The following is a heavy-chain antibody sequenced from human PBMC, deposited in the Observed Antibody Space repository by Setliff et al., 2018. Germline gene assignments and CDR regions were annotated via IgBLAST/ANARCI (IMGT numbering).Heavy chain of an antibody. CDR1: GGSFSDSY. V-gene: IGHV4-34*01. Sequence: SETLSLTCAVYGGSFSDSYWSWIRQSPGRGPEWIGEMYHNGVTYYKPSLWGRITISVDKSKNQFSLRLTSVTAADTAVYFCAYGDYSSSSIDFWGQGILVTVSS. D-gene: IGHD6-6*01. J-gene: IGHJ4*02. CDR3: AYGDYSSSSIDF. CDR2: MYHNGVT.